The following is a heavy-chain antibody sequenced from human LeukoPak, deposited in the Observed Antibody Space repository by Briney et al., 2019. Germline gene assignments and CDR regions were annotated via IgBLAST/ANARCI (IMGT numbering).Heavy chain of an antibody. CDR3: AKHSGSYSMDY. J-gene: IGHJ4*02. Sequence: GGSLRLSCAASGFTFSSYAMSWVRQAPGKGPEWVSAISGSGDGTYYADSVKGRFTISRDNSKNTLYLQMNSLRADDTAVYYCAKHSGSYSMDYWGQGTLVTVSS. CDR1: GFTFSSYA. CDR2: ISGSGDGT. V-gene: IGHV3-23*01. D-gene: IGHD1-26*01.